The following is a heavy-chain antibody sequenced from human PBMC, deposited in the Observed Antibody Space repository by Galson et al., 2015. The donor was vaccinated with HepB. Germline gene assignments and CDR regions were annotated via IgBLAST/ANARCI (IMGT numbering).Heavy chain of an antibody. Sequence: SLRLSCAASGFSFSDYNMNWVRQAPGKGLEWVSSITRASNSIYYADSVKGRFLISRDNAKNSLYLQVNSLRVEDTAVYYCARGSHCSSNNCYPYWYFDLWGRGTLVTVSS. J-gene: IGHJ2*01. CDR3: ARGSHCSSNNCYPYWYFDL. D-gene: IGHD2-2*01. V-gene: IGHV3-21*01. CDR1: GFSFSDYN. CDR2: ITRASNSI.